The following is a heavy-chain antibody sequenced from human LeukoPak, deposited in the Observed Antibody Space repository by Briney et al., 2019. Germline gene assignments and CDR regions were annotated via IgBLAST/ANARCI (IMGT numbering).Heavy chain of an antibody. D-gene: IGHD5-18*01. CDR1: EFTFSSYE. Sequence: GGSLRLSCAASEFTFSSYELNWVRQAPGKGLEWVSYISSSGSTVKYADSVKGRFTISRGNAKNSLYLQMNSLRAEDTAVYFCARDRWGYSYGGDWGQGTLVTVSS. CDR2: ISSSGSTV. J-gene: IGHJ4*02. CDR3: ARDRWGYSYGGD. V-gene: IGHV3-48*03.